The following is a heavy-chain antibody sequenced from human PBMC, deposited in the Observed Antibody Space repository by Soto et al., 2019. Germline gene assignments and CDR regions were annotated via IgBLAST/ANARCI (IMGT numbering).Heavy chain of an antibody. CDR2: VNAAANDI. V-gene: IGHV3-48*02. CDR3: VRDRMWEQWLGPHDAFEI. Sequence: GGSLRLSCAASGFTFSIFSMSWVRQAPGKGLEWISYVNAAANDIYYTDSVRGRITISRDNAKNSLYLQMNSLRDDDTAVYYCVRDRMWEQWLGPHDAFEIWGQGTMVTVSS. CDR1: GFTFSIFS. J-gene: IGHJ3*02. D-gene: IGHD6-19*01.